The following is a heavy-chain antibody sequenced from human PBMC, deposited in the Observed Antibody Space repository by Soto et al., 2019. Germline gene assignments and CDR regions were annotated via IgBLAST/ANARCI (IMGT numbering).Heavy chain of an antibody. CDR2: MNPNSGNT. Sequence: QVQLVQSGAEVKKPGASVKVSCKASGYTFTSYDINWVRQATGQGLEWMGWMNPNSGNTGYAQKFQGRVTMTRNTSISTAYMELSSLRSEDTAVYYCARAYCSSTSCHYYYYYGMDVWGQGTTVIVSS. CDR1: GYTFTSYD. D-gene: IGHD2-2*01. CDR3: ARAYCSSTSCHYYYYYGMDV. V-gene: IGHV1-8*01. J-gene: IGHJ6*02.